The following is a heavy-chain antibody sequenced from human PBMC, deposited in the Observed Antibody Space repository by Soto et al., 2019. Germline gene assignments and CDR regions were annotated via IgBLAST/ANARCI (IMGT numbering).Heavy chain of an antibody. CDR2: ISAYNGNT. D-gene: IGHD3-22*01. CDR1: GYNFNSHS. V-gene: IGHV1-18*01. CDR3: ARAGQYYDASGYAN. J-gene: IGHJ4*02. Sequence: QVQLVQSGSESMQPGASVKVSCKGSGYNFNSHSINWLRQAPGQGLEWMGWISAYNGNTNYDQNLQDRVTMTTDTSTSTAYLEVRNLRSDDTAVYYCARAGQYYDASGYANWGQGTLVTVSS.